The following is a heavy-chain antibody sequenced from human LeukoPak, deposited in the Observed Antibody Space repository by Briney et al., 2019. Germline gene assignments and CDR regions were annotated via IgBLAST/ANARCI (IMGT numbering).Heavy chain of an antibody. J-gene: IGHJ4*02. CDR1: GGSISTYY. CDR3: ARSPTGGSPFFDY. D-gene: IGHD2-15*01. Sequence: SETLSLTCTVSGGSISTYYWSWIRQPPGKGLEWIGYIYYSGGTNYNPSLKSRLTISVDTSKNQFSLRLGSVTAADTAVYYCARSPTGGSPFFDYWGQGTLVTVSS. CDR2: IYYSGGT. V-gene: IGHV4-59*01.